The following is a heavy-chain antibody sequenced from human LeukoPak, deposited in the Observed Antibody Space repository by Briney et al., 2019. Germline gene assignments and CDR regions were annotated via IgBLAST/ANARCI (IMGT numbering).Heavy chain of an antibody. CDR2: IYYSGSA. D-gene: IGHD3-3*01. Sequence: SETLSLTCTVSGGSISSSSYYWGWIRQPPGKGLEWIGSIYYSGSAYYNPSLKSRVTISVDTSKNQFSLKLSSVTAADTAVYYCARVYDFWSGYYTGISPEDAFDIWGQGTMVTVSS. V-gene: IGHV4-39*07. CDR1: GGSISSSSYY. CDR3: ARVYDFWSGYYTGISPEDAFDI. J-gene: IGHJ3*02.